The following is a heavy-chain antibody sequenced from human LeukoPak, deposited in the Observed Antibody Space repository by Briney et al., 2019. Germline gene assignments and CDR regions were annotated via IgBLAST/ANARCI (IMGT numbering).Heavy chain of an antibody. D-gene: IGHD3-22*01. CDR2: ISGYNGDT. Sequence: ASVKVSCKASGYTFTSYGISWVRQAPGQGLEWMGWISGYNGDTNYAQKLRGRVTMTTDTSTSTAYMELRSLRSDDTAVYYCASSNYYYDSSGYYAAEYFQHWGQGTLVTVSS. CDR3: ASSNYYYDSSGYYAAEYFQH. J-gene: IGHJ1*01. V-gene: IGHV1-18*01. CDR1: GYTFTSYG.